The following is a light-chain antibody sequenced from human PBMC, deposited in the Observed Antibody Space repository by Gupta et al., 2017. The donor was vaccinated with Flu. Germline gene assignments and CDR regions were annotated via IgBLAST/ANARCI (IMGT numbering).Light chain of an antibody. CDR2: VDS. J-gene: IGKJ4*01. V-gene: IGKV1-9*01. CDR3: NQIMRAPTT. Sequence: SGAAAGRDRGTRQCRADKNSSSYLDWYQQKPGKAPELLIYVDSNSLGGVPERFSGSGSGTEFTLKSSRMEAEDDETYYWNQIMRAPTTFGGGTKVEIK. CDR1: KNSSSY.